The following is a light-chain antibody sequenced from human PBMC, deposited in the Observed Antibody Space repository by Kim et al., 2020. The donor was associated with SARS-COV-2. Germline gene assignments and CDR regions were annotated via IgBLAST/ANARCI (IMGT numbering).Light chain of an antibody. V-gene: IGKV1-27*01. CDR3: QKYNGAPWT. Sequence: ASVGERVTITCRASQDISSNVAWYQQKPRKVPKLLIYGASALHSGVPSRFSGSGSGTDFTLTISTLQPADVATYYCQKYNGAPWTFGQGTKVDIK. CDR2: GAS. CDR1: QDISSN. J-gene: IGKJ1*01.